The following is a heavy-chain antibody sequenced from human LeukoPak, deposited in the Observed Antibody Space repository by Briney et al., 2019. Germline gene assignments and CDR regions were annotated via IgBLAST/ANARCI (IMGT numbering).Heavy chain of an antibody. D-gene: IGHD3-22*01. V-gene: IGHV1-69*05. CDR1: GGTFSSYA. J-gene: IGHJ4*02. CDR3: ARVNLDRDSSGFAFDY. CDR2: IIPIFGTA. Sequence: SVKVSCKASGGTFSSYAISWVRQAPGQGLEWMGGIIPIFGTANYAQKFQGRVTITTHESTSTAYMELSSLRSEDTAVYYCARVNLDRDSSGFAFDYWGQGTLVTVSS.